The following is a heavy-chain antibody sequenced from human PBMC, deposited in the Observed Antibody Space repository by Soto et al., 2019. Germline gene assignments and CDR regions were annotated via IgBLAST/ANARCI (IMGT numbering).Heavy chain of an antibody. J-gene: IGHJ4*02. D-gene: IGHD2-2*01. V-gene: IGHV3-15*01. CDR3: TTDFGLTFCSSTSRNVPPR. CDR2: IKSKTDGGTT. Sequence: GGSLRLSCAASGFTFSNAWMSWVRQAPGKGLEWVGRIKSKTDGGTTDYAAPVKGRFTISRDDSKNTLYLQMNSLKTEDTAVYYCTTDFGLTFCSSTSRNVPPRWGQGTLVTVSS. CDR1: GFTFSNAW.